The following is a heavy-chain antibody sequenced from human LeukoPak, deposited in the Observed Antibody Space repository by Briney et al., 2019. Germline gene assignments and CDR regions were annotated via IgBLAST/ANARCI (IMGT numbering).Heavy chain of an antibody. Sequence: GGSLRLSCAASGFTFSSYEMNWVRQAPGKGLEWVSYISSSGSTIYYADSVKGRFTISRDNAKNSLYLQMNSLRAEDTAVYYCARDHLGDWYAFDIWGQGTMVTVSS. V-gene: IGHV3-48*03. CDR1: GFTFSSYE. CDR2: ISSSGSTI. D-gene: IGHD2-21*02. J-gene: IGHJ3*02. CDR3: ARDHLGDWYAFDI.